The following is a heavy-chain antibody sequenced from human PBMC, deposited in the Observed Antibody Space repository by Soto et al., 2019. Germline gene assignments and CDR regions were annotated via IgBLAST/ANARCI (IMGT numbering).Heavy chain of an antibody. CDR1: GDSVSINSAA. CDR2: TYYRTRWYY. CDR3: AGTTSHYWYYMDV. J-gene: IGHJ6*03. V-gene: IGHV6-1*01. Sequence: SQTLSLTCVISGDSVSINSAAWNWIRQSPSRGLEWLGRTYYRTRWYYDYAVSVRSRITVNPDTSKNQFSLQLTSVTPEDTAVYYCAGTTSHYWYYMDVWGKGTTVTVSS. D-gene: IGHD1-7*01.